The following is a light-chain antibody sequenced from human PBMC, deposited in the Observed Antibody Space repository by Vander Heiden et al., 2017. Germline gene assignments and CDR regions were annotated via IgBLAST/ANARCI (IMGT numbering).Light chain of an antibody. V-gene: IGKV2-30*02. CDR1: QSLVLSDGNTY. CDR3: MQASHWPYT. J-gene: IGKJ2*01. Sequence: EVVMTQSPLSLAVTVGQAATISCRSSQSLVLSDGNTYLNWFHQRPGQSPRRLIYKVSNRDSGVPDRFSASESGTDFTLKISRVEAEDVGVYYCMQASHWPYTFGQGTKLEIK. CDR2: KVS.